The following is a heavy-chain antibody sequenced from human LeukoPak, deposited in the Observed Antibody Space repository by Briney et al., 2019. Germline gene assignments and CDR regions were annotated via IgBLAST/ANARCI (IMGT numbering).Heavy chain of an antibody. Sequence: GGTLRLSCAASRFTSSTLSMTWVPEAPGPGLRWVSSIGCSIIYIYYTDPVKGRFTIYRDNAKNSLYLRMSSLRAEDTAVYYSARGMTTVGPFDVWGQGPLVTVSS. CDR3: ARGMTTVGPFDV. CDR1: RFTSSTLS. J-gene: IGHJ4*02. CDR2: IGCSIIYI. V-gene: IGHV3-21*01. D-gene: IGHD4-23*01.